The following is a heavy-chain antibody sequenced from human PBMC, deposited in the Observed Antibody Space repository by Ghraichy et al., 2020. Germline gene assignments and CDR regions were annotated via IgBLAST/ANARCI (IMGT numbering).Heavy chain of an antibody. D-gene: IGHD4-17*01. V-gene: IGHV4-39*01. Sequence: GSLRLSCTVSGVSITSSLYYWGGFRQSPGQGLEWIGNVYYSGNVIYNPSLESRVAISADTSKNLFSLNLRSVTAADTALYYCARHEGVRDPDYYFYYMDVWGKGTTVTVSS. CDR1: GVSITSSLYY. CDR2: VYYSGNV. CDR3: ARHEGVRDPDYYFYYMDV. J-gene: IGHJ6*03.